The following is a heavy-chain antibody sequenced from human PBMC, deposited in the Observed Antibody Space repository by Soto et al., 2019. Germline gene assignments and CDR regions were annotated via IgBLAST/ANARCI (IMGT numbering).Heavy chain of an antibody. CDR3: TREDFSNWNHVPHFGX. Sequence: GGSLRLSCAASGFIFSDHYMDWVRQAPGKGLEGVVRSSNKADSYTTEYGAYVKGRFTISRDGSKNSLYLKMNSLKTEDTAVYYCTREDFSNWNHVPHFGXWGQGTLVTVSX. V-gene: IGHV3-72*01. CDR1: GFIFSDHY. J-gene: IGHJ5*02. CDR2: SSNKADSYTT. D-gene: IGHD4-4*01.